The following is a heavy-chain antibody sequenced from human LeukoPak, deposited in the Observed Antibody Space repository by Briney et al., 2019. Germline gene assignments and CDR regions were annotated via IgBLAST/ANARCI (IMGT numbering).Heavy chain of an antibody. CDR3: ARVGYTGTWYSSPPFDY. V-gene: IGHV3-66*01. CDR2: IYTDGST. CDR1: GFTVSSNY. J-gene: IGHJ4*02. D-gene: IGHD6-13*01. Sequence: GGSLRLSCAVSGFTVSSNYMSWVRQAPGKAPEWVSLIYTDGSTYYADSVKGRFTISRDNSKNTLYLQMNSLRVEDTAVYYCARVGYTGTWYSSPPFDYWGQGTLVTVSS.